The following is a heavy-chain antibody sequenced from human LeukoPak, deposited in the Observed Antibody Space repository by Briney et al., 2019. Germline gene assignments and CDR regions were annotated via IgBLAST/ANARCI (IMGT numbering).Heavy chain of an antibody. D-gene: IGHD6-13*01. CDR2: IIPIFGTA. Sequence: GASVKVSCKASGGTFSSYAISWVRQAPGQGLEWMGGIIPIFGTANYAQKFQGRVTITADESTSTAYMELRSLRSDDTAVYYCARAGQYSSSWYDYWGQGTLVTVSS. V-gene: IGHV1-69*13. CDR3: ARAGQYSSSWYDY. J-gene: IGHJ4*02. CDR1: GGTFSSYA.